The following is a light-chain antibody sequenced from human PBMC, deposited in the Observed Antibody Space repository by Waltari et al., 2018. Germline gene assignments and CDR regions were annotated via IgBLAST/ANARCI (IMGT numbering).Light chain of an antibody. Sequence: DIVMTQSPDSLAVSLGERATTNCKSRRSVLYSSNNKNYLAWYQQKPGQPPKQLIYWASNRKSGVPDRFSGSGSGTDFTLTISRLQAEDVAVYYCQQYYSTPPWTFGQGTKVEIK. J-gene: IGKJ1*01. CDR1: RSVLYSSNNKNY. V-gene: IGKV4-1*01. CDR3: QQYYSTPPWT. CDR2: WAS.